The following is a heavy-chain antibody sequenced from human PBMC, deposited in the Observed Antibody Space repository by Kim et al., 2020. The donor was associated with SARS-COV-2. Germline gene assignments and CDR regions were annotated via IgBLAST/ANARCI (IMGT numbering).Heavy chain of an antibody. CDR3: ARGIRAAAGTPRGLRY. CDR2: INHSGST. CDR1: GGSFSGYY. V-gene: IGHV4-34*01. Sequence: SETLSLTCAVYGGSFSGYYWSWIRQPPGKGLEWIGEINHSGSTNYNPSLKSRVTISVDTSKNQFSLKLSSVTAADTAVYYCARGIRAAAGTPRGLRYWGQGTRVTVSS. D-gene: IGHD6-13*01. J-gene: IGHJ4*02.